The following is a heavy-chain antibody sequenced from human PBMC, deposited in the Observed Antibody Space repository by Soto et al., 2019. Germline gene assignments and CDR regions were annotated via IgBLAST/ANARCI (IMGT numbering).Heavy chain of an antibody. Sequence: PSETLSLTCTVSGGSVSSGSYYWSWIRQPPGKGLEWIGYIYYSGSTNYNPSLKSRVTISVDTSKNQFSLKLSSVTAADTAVYYCARRYGSAIDFWDQGTLVTVSS. V-gene: IGHV4-61*01. CDR1: GGSVSSGSYY. CDR2: IYYSGST. CDR3: ARRYGSAIDF. D-gene: IGHD1-26*01. J-gene: IGHJ4*02.